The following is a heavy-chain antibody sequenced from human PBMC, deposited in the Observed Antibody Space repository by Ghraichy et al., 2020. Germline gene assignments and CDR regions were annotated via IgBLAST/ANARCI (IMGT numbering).Heavy chain of an antibody. V-gene: IGHV1-18*04. J-gene: IGHJ6*02. CDR3: ARERTVGILPDYGMDV. D-gene: IGHD3-22*01. CDR1: GYTFTSYG. CDR2: ISAYNGNT. Sequence: ASVKVSCKASGYTFTSYGISWVRQAPGQGLEWMGWISAYNGNTNYAQKLQGRVTMTTDTSTSTAYMELRSLRSDDTAVYYCARERTVGILPDYGMDVWGQGTTVTVSS.